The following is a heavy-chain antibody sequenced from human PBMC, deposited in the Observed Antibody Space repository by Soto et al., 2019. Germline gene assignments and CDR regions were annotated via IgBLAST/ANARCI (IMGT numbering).Heavy chain of an antibody. V-gene: IGHV1-8*01. CDR2: MNPNSGNT. D-gene: IGHD5-12*01. CDR1: GYTFTSYD. Sequence: ASVKVSCKASGYTFTSYDINWVRQATGQGLEWMGWMNPNSGNTGYAQKFQGRVTMTEDTSTDTAYMELSSLRSEDTAVYYCARLRPNYGMDVWGQGTTVTVSS. J-gene: IGHJ6*02. CDR3: ARLRPNYGMDV.